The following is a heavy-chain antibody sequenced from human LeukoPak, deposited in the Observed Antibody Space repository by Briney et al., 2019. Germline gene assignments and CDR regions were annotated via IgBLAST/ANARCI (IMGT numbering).Heavy chain of an antibody. CDR2: IIPILGIA. CDR3: ARGLGTGLGAFDI. V-gene: IGHV1-69*04. CDR1: GGTFSSYA. J-gene: IGHJ3*02. Sequence: GASVKVSCKASGGTFSSYAISWVRQAPGQGLEWTGRIIPILGIANYAQKFQGRVTITADKSTSTAYMELSSLRSEDTAVYYCARGLGTGLGAFDIWGQGTMVTVSS. D-gene: IGHD1-1*01.